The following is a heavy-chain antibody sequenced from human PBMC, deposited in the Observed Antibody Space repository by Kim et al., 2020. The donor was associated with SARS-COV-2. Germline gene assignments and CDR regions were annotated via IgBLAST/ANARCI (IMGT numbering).Heavy chain of an antibody. CDR1: GFSFSSYE. D-gene: IGHD3-16*01. V-gene: IGHV3-48*03. CDR2: INSSGDRI. Sequence: GGSLRLSCAASGFSFSSYEMNWVRQAPGKGLEWLSYINSSGDRIYYTDSVKGRFTISRDNAKNSLFLQMNSLRAEDTAVYYCASDWGWGGMDVWGQGTTV. J-gene: IGHJ6*02. CDR3: ASDWGWGGMDV.